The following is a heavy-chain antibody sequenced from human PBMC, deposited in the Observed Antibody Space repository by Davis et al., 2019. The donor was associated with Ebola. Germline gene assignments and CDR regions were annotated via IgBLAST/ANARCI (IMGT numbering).Heavy chain of an antibody. CDR2: IHYTGNT. Sequence: SETLSLTCTVSGGSITSSDFYWGWIRQAPGKGLEWIGSIHYTGNTYYNPSLKSRVTMSIDSSQSHYSLILKSVTAADTAVYFCAKTDTSIWGYHFDYWGQGTLITVSS. CDR3: AKTDTSIWGYHFDY. J-gene: IGHJ4*02. D-gene: IGHD3-16*01. CDR1: GGSITSSDFY. V-gene: IGHV4-39*02.